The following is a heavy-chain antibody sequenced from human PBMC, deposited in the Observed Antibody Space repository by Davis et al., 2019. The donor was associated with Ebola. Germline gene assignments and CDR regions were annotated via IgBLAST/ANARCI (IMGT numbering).Heavy chain of an antibody. J-gene: IGHJ4*02. Sequence: PSETLSLTCAISGDSVSGSSGAWNWIRQSPSRGLAWLGRTYYSSKWYNESALSVKSRITISADTAKNQLSLHLNSVTPEDTAVYYCARGWLRSAFDQWGQGTLVTVSS. CDR3: ARGWLRSAFDQ. D-gene: IGHD5-12*01. CDR1: GDSVSGSSGA. CDR2: TYYSSKWYN. V-gene: IGHV6-1*01.